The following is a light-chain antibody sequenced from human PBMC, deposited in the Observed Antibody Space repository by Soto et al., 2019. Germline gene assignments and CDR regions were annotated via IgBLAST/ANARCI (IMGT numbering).Light chain of an antibody. V-gene: IGLV2-14*01. CDR2: EVS. Sequence: QSVLTQPASVSGSPGQSITISCTGSSDDVGHYNYVSWYQQHPGKAPKLMIYEVSNRPSGVSNRFSGSKSGNTASLIISGLQAEDEADYYCTSYTTSRIWVFGGGTQLTVL. J-gene: IGLJ3*02. CDR3: TSYTTSRIWV. CDR1: SDDVGHYNY.